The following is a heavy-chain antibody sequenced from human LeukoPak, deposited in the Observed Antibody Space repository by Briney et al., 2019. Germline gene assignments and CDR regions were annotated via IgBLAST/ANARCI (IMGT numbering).Heavy chain of an antibody. CDR3: ARIPIAARPYYFDY. CDR1: GGSISSGSYY. Sequence: SETLSLTCTVSGGSISSGSYYWSWIRQPAGKGLEWIGRIYTSGTTNCNPSLKSRVTISLDTSKNQFSLNLTSVTAADTAVYYCARIPIAARPYYFDYWGQGTLVTVSS. V-gene: IGHV4-61*02. CDR2: IYTSGTT. J-gene: IGHJ4*02. D-gene: IGHD6-6*01.